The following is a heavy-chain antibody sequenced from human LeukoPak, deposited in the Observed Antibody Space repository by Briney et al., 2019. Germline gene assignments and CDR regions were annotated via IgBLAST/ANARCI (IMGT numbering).Heavy chain of an antibody. D-gene: IGHD3-3*01. J-gene: IGHJ3*02. CDR3: ARHGDFWSGYYTI. Sequence: GGSLRLSCAASGFTFSSYAMSWVRQAPGKGLEWVSAISGSGGSTYYADSVKGRFTISRDNSKNTLYLQMNSLGAEDTAVYYCARHGDFWSGYYTIWGQGTMVTVSS. CDR2: ISGSGGST. V-gene: IGHV3-23*01. CDR1: GFTFSSYA.